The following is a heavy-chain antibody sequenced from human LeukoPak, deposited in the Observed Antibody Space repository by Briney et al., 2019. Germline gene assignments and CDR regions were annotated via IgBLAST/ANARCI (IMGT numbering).Heavy chain of an antibody. V-gene: IGHV3-30*18. CDR1: AFNFLTYG. CDR3: AKELTGDAFDI. CDR2: ISYDGSNK. J-gene: IGHJ3*02. Sequence: GGSLRLSCAASAFNFLTYGMHWVRQAPGSGLAWVAVISYDGSNKFYAESVKGRFTISRDNSKNTSYLQMNSLRAEDTAVYYCAKELTGDAFDIWGQGTMVAVSS. D-gene: IGHD7-27*01.